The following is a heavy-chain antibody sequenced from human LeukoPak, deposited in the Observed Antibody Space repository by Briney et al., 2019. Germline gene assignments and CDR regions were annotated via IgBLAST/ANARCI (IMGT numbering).Heavy chain of an antibody. CDR2: IVSDGTST. D-gene: IGHD1-20*01. Sequence: GGSLRLSCVASGFTFSGSWMHWVRHAPGKGLVWVPRIVSDGTSTNYADSVKGRFTISRDNAKNTLYLQMNSLRAEDTAVYYCARAFNWNDLGNWGQGTLVTVSS. V-gene: IGHV3-74*01. CDR3: ARAFNWNDLGN. J-gene: IGHJ4*02. CDR1: GFTFSGSW.